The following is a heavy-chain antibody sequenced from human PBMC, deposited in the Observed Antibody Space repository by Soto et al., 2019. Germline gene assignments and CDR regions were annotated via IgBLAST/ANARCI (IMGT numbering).Heavy chain of an antibody. Sequence: QVQLQESGPGLVKPSQTLSLTCTVSGGSISTDDHYWSWIRQPPGKGLEWIGYIYYTGTTHYNPSLKSRRFTSLDTSKNQFSLQLTSVTAADTAVYYCASLRSRWNIDYWGQGTLVTVSS. CDR2: IYYTGTT. J-gene: IGHJ4*02. CDR1: GGSISTDDHY. D-gene: IGHD6-13*01. CDR3: ASLRSRWNIDY. V-gene: IGHV4-30-4*01.